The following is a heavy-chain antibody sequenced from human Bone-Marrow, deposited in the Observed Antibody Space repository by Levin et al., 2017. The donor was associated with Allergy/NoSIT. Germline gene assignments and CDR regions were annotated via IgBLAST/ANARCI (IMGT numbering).Heavy chain of an antibody. Sequence: GESLKISCSSSGFTFSGYWMAWVRQAPGKGLEWVANINRDGGDGYYVDSVKGRFTISRDNARNSLDLQMNSLRVEDTAVYYCARNGAWSFEFWGQGTLVTVSS. J-gene: IGHJ4*02. CDR2: INRDGGDG. D-gene: IGHD2-8*01. CDR1: GFTFSGYW. CDR3: ARNGAWSFEF. V-gene: IGHV3-7*02.